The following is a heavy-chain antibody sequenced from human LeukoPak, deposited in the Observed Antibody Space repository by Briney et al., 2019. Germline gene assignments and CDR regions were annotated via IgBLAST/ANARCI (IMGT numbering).Heavy chain of an antibody. CDR3: AREAGHCSGWFGY. CDR2: ISGSSSVI. CDR1: GFALSTYS. V-gene: IGHV3-48*02. Sequence: PGGSRRLSCVASGFALSTYSMTWVRQAPGKGLEWVSYISGSSSVIHYADSVKGRFTISRDNGKNSLYLQMNSLRDEDTAVYYCAREAGHCSGWFGYWGQGTLVTVSS. D-gene: IGHD6-19*01. J-gene: IGHJ4*02.